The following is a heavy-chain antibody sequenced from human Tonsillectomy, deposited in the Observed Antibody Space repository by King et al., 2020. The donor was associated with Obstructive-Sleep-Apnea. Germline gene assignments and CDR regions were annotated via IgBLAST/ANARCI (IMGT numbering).Heavy chain of an antibody. D-gene: IGHD2-2*01. CDR2: VSYDGDNK. CDR3: ASAAVRAPAFDY. CDR1: GFTFSSYG. J-gene: IGHJ4*02. V-gene: IGHV3-30*03. Sequence: VQLVESGGGVVQPGRSLRLSCAAAGFTFSSYGMHWVRQAPGKVLEWVALVSYDGDNKFYVDSVEGRFTISRDTAKNTLYLQMSSLRAEDTAVYYCASAAVRAPAFDYWGQGTLVTVSS.